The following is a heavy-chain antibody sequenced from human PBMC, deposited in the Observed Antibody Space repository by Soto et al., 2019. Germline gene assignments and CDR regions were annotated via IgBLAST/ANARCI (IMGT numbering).Heavy chain of an antibody. CDR3: ARDKPAPGAGTYAS. V-gene: IGHV3-7*05. D-gene: IGHD6-13*01. Sequence: GGSLRLPGAASGLTFSRYWMSWVRLVPWKGLEWVANIKQDGSEECYVASVKGRFTISRDNAKNSLYLQMNSPRAEDTAVYYCARDKPAPGAGTYASWEQGTLDTGSS. CDR2: IKQDGSEE. CDR1: GLTFSRYW. J-gene: IGHJ4*02.